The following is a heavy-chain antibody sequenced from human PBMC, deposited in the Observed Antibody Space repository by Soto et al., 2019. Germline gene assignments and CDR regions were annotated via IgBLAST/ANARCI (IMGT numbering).Heavy chain of an antibody. J-gene: IGHJ4*02. V-gene: IGHV3-30-3*01. CDR2: ISYDGSNQ. CDR1: GFTFRSYA. CDR3: ARTTVVQSNIDY. Sequence: QVQLVESGGGVVQPGRSLRLSCEASGFTFRSYAMHWVRQAPGKGLEWVAVISYDGSNQYYADSEKGRFTISRDNSKNTLNLKMNILTAEETSLYYCARTTVVQSNIDYWGQGTLGTVSS. D-gene: IGHD2-2*01.